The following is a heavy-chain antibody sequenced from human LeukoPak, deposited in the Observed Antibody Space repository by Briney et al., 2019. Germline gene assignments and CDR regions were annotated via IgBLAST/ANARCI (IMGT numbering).Heavy chain of an antibody. CDR1: GGTFSNYA. CDR2: INPNSGGT. D-gene: IGHD5-24*01. Sequence: GASVKVSCKASGGTFSNYAISWVRQAPGQGLEWMGWINPNSGGTNYAQKFQGRVTMTRDTSISTAYMELSRLRSDDTAVYYCARVEMATIDYWGQGTLVTVSS. CDR3: ARVEMATIDY. J-gene: IGHJ4*02. V-gene: IGHV1-2*02.